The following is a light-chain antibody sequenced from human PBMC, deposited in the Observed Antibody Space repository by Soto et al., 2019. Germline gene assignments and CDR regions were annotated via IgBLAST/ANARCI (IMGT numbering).Light chain of an antibody. CDR3: QQYGSSPSS. Sequence: EIVLTQSPGTLSLSPWERATLSCRASQSVSSSYLAWYQQKPGQAPRLLIYGASSRATGIPDRFSGSGSGTDFTLSISRREPEGFAVYYCQQYGSSPSSFGGGTKVEIK. CDR1: QSVSSSY. J-gene: IGKJ4*01. CDR2: GAS. V-gene: IGKV3-20*01.